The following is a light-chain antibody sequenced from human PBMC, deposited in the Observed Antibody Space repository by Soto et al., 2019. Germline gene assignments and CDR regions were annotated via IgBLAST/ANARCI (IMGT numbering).Light chain of an antibody. V-gene: IGKV3-15*01. J-gene: IGKJ1*01. Sequence: IVMTQSPATLSVPPGERATLSCRASQSISSNLAWYQQKPGQAPRLLIYVASTRATGIPARFSGSGSGTEFTLTITSLQSEDFAVYYCQQYNNWPRTFGQGTKV. CDR3: QQYNNWPRT. CDR2: VAS. CDR1: QSISSN.